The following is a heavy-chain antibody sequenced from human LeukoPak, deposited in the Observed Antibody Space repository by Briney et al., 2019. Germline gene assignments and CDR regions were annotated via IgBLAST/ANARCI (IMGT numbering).Heavy chain of an antibody. J-gene: IGHJ4*02. CDR2: IRSKANRYPT. D-gene: IGHD4-17*01. CDR1: GFTFSVSA. V-gene: IGHV3-73*01. Sequence: GGSLRLSCAAYGFTFSVSAMHWVRQASGKGVEWVGRIRSKANRYPTAYAASGKGRFTSSSDDSMNTADLQMNSMKTEDTAVYYCTSHDYGDFLSFDYWGQGTLVTVSS. CDR3: TSHDYGDFLSFDY.